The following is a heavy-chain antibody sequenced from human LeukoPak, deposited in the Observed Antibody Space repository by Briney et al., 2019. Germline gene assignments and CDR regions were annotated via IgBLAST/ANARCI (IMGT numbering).Heavy chain of an antibody. CDR2: IGSSGGGT. Sequence: GGSLRLSCAASGFTFSRYAMSWVRQAPGKGLEWVSGIGSSGGGTFYAESVKGRFTISRDNSKNTLYLQIISLRGEDTGTYYCSKGLKHLYSNGVGGYYYPDWGQGTLVIDSS. D-gene: IGHD2-21*01. J-gene: IGHJ4*02. CDR3: SKGLKHLYSNGVGGYYYPD. CDR1: GFTFSRYA. V-gene: IGHV3-23*01.